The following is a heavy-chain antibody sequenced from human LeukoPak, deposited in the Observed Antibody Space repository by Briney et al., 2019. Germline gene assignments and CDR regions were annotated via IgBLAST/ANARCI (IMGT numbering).Heavy chain of an antibody. CDR1: GFTFSSYA. J-gene: IGHJ6*03. Sequence: GGSLRLSCAASGFTFSSYAMSWVRQAPGKGLEWVSAISGSGGSTYYADSVKGRFTISRDNAKNSLYLQMNSLRAEDTAVYYCARRGDRYYYYYYMDVWGKGTTVTISS. D-gene: IGHD2-21*02. CDR2: ISGSGGST. CDR3: ARRGDRYYYYYYMDV. V-gene: IGHV3-23*01.